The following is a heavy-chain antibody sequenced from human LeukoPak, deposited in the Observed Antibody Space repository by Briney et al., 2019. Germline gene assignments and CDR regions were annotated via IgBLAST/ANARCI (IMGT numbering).Heavy chain of an antibody. J-gene: IGHJ6*03. CDR3: AKSLESTNYYYHMDV. V-gene: IGHV3-23*01. Sequence: GGSLRLSCAASGFTFSSYAMSWVRQAPGKGLEWVSAVSGSGGSTYYADSVKGRFTISRDNSKNTLYLQTNSLRAEDTAVYYCAKSLESTNYYYHMDVWGKGTTVTISS. CDR2: VSGSGGST. CDR1: GFTFSSYA. D-gene: IGHD2-2*01.